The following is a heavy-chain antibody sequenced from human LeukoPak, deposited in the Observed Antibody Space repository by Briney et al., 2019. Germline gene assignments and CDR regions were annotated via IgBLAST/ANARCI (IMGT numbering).Heavy chain of an antibody. CDR3: AKNDDYGDYKPPGGMDV. CDR1: GFTFSSYG. D-gene: IGHD4-17*01. Sequence: PGGSLRLSCAASGFTFSSYGMHWVRQAPGKGLEWVAVISYDGSNKYYADSVKGRFTISRDNSKNTLYLQMNSLRAEDTAVYYCAKNDDYGDYKPPGGMDVWGQGTTVTVSS. CDR2: ISYDGSNK. J-gene: IGHJ6*02. V-gene: IGHV3-30*18.